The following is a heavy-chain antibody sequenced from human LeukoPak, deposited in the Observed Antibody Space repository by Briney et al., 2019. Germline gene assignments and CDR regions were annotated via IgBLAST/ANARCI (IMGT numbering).Heavy chain of an antibody. V-gene: IGHV3-23*01. CDR2: ISGSGGST. CDR3: ARCGADYYDSSGYYLIDY. CDR1: GFTFSSYA. D-gene: IGHD3-22*01. Sequence: SGGSLRLSCAASGFTFSSYAMSWVRQAPGKGLEWVSAISGSGGSTYYADSVKGRFTISRDNSKNTLYLQMNSLRAEDTAVYYCARCGADYYDSSGYYLIDYWGQGTLDTVSS. J-gene: IGHJ4*02.